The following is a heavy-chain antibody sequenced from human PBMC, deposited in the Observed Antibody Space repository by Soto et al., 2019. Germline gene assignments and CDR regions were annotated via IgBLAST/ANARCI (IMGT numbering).Heavy chain of an antibody. CDR2: SSSTSTTI. D-gene: IGHD1-26*01. J-gene: IGHJ4*02. CDR1: GFTFSSYS. Sequence: EVQLVESGGGLVQPGGSLRLSCAASGFTFSSYSMNWVRQTPGKGLEWVSYSSSTSTTIDYADSVKGRFTISRDNAKNSLYLQMNSLRDEDTAVYYCARVPLGYGGNYYFDYWGQGTLVTVSS. CDR3: ARVPLGYGGNYYFDY. V-gene: IGHV3-48*02.